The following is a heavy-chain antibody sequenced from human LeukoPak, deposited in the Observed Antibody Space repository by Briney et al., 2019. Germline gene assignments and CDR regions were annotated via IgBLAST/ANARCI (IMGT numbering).Heavy chain of an antibody. J-gene: IGHJ1*01. V-gene: IGHV4-59*01. CDR2: IYYSGST. CDR3: ASMGTTVVTHGAVYFQL. CDR1: GGSISSYY. Sequence: SETLSLTCTVSGGSISSYYWSWIRQPRGKGLEWIGYIYYSGSTNYNPSLKGRVTISVDTSKNQFSLKLSSVTAADTAVYYCASMGTTVVTHGAVYFQLWGQGTLVSVSS. D-gene: IGHD4-23*01.